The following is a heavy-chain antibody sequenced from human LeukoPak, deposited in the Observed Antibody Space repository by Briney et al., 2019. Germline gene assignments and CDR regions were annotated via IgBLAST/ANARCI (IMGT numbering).Heavy chain of an antibody. V-gene: IGHV3-74*01. CDR2: INSDGINT. J-gene: IGHJ5*02. Sequence: GGSLRLSCAASGFTFSTYSMNWVRQAPGKGLVWVSRINSDGINTSYADSVKGRCTISRDNAKNTLNLQMNSLRAEDTAVYYCARDLGQYYDTSDNWFDPWGQGTLVTVSS. CDR1: GFTFSTYS. D-gene: IGHD3-22*01. CDR3: ARDLGQYYDTSDNWFDP.